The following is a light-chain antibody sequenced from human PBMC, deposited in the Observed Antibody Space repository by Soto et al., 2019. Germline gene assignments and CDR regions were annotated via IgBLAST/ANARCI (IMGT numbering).Light chain of an antibody. CDR1: QGVNNN. J-gene: IGKJ1*01. V-gene: IGKV3-15*01. CDR2: GAS. Sequence: EIVMTQSPATLSVSPGERATLSCRASQGVNNNLAWYQQKPGQAPRLLIYGASTRATAIPARFSGSGSGTEFTLTITNVQSEDFAVYYCQQYKDWPPRTFGQGTKVEIK. CDR3: QQYKDWPPRT.